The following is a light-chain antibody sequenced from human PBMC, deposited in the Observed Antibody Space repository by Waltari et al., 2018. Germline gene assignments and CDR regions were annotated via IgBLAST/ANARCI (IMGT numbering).Light chain of an antibody. J-gene: IGKJ1*01. CDR3: QKYTSALGA. Sequence: DIQMTQSPSSLSASVGNRVTITCRASQGIGNYLAWYQQKPGRAPKRLFYAASTLQSGVPSRFSGSGFGRDFTLTISSLQPEDVGTYYCQKYTSALGAFGQGTKVEI. CDR1: QGIGNY. V-gene: IGKV1-27*01. CDR2: AAS.